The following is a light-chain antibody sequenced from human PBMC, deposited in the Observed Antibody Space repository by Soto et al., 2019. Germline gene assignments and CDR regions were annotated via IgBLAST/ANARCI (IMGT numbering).Light chain of an antibody. J-gene: IGKJ5*01. V-gene: IGKV3-11*01. CDR1: QSVSSY. CDR2: DAS. CDR3: QQRINWPPT. Sequence: EIVLTQSPATLSLSPGERATLSCRASQSVSSYLAWYQQKPGQAPRLLIYDASNRATGIPARFSGSGSGTDFTLTISSLDPEDFAVYYCQQRINWPPTFGQGTRLEIK.